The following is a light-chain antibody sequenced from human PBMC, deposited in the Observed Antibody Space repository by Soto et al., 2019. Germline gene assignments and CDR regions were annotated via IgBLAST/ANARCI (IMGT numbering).Light chain of an antibody. CDR2: GAS. CDR1: QSVSSN. V-gene: IGKV3-15*01. J-gene: IGKJ1*01. CDR3: QQYNNWPPWT. Sequence: EIVMTQSPATLSVSPGDRATLSCRASQSVSSNLAWYQQKPGQAPRLLIYGASTRATGIPARFSGSGSGTEFTLTISSLQSEDFAVYYWQQYNNWPPWTFGQGTKVEIK.